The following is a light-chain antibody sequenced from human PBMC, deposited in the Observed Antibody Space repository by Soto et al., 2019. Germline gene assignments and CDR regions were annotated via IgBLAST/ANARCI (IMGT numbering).Light chain of an antibody. Sequence: IQMTQSPASLSASVGDRVTITCRASQGIRNELGWYQQKPGKAPKRLIYDASTLQSGVPSRFSGSGSGTEFSLTISSLQPEDFATYSCLQHYSYPWTLGQGTKVDIK. CDR1: QGIRNE. V-gene: IGKV1-17*01. CDR2: DAS. CDR3: LQHYSYPWT. J-gene: IGKJ1*01.